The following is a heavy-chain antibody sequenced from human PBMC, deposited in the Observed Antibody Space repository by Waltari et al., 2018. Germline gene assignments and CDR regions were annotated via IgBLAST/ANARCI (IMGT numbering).Heavy chain of an antibody. J-gene: IGHJ4*02. CDR1: GGSISSSSYY. V-gene: IGHV4-39*01. D-gene: IGHD3-22*01. CDR3: ARHRRDYYDSSGYPKD. Sequence: QLQLQESGPGLVKPSETLSLTCTVSGGSISSSSYYWGWIRQPPGKGLEWIGSIYYSGSTYANPSLKSRVTISVDTSKNQFSLKLSSVTAADTAVYYCARHRRDYYDSSGYPKDWGQGTLVTVSS. CDR2: IYYSGST.